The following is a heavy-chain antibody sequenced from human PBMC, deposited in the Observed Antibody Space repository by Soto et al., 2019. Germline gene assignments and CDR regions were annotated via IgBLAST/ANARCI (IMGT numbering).Heavy chain of an antibody. V-gene: IGHV2-5*02. CDR1: GFSLSTSGVG. CDR2: IYWDDDK. D-gene: IGHD6-6*01. J-gene: IGHJ4*02. CDR3: ARRIAARLDF. Sequence: QITLKESGPTLVKPTQTLTLTCTFSGFSLSTSGVGVGWIRQPPGKPPECLALIYWDDDKLYSPSLKGRLTITQATSKPPVVLTMTLMYPVGTDQYYCARRIAARLDFWGQGAVVTVSS.